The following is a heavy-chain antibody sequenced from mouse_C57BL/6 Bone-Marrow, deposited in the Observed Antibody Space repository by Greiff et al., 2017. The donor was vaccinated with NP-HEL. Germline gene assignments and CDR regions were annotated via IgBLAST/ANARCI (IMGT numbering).Heavy chain of an antibody. J-gene: IGHJ2*01. CDR1: GYTFTSYG. D-gene: IGHD1-1*01. CDR2: IYPRSGNT. CDR3: ARYYYGSSPYFDY. Sequence: VQLQQSGAELARPGASVKLSCKASGYTFTSYGISWVKQRTGQGLAWIGEIYPRSGNTYYHAKFKGQASLTADKSSSPAYMELRSLTSEDSAVYFCARYYYGSSPYFDYWGQGTTLTVSS. V-gene: IGHV1-81*01.